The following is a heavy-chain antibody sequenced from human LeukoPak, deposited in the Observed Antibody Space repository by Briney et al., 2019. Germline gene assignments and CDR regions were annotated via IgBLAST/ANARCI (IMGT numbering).Heavy chain of an antibody. V-gene: IGHV3-7*03. J-gene: IGHJ4*02. CDR3: VKDSPPRYSGSPPAY. CDR1: GFTFNTYW. Sequence: GGSLRLSCAASGFTFNTYWMSWVRQTPGKGLEWVANIKEDGSQKNYVDSVRGRFTISRDNAKNSLYLQMNSLRADDTAVYYCVKDSPPRYSGSPPAYWGQGTLVTVSS. D-gene: IGHD1-26*01. CDR2: IKEDGSQK.